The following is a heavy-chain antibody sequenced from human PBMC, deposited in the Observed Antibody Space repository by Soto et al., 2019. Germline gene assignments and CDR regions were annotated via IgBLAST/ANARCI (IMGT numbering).Heavy chain of an antibody. V-gene: IGHV4-31*03. Sequence: PSETLSLTCTVSGGSISSGGYYWSWIRQHPGKGLEWIGYIYYSGSTYYNPSLKSRVTISVDTSKNQFSLKLSSVTAAATAVYYCARAPVVRGVIGFDYWGQGTLVTVSS. CDR3: ARAPVVRGVIGFDY. CDR2: IYYSGST. CDR1: GGSISSGGYY. D-gene: IGHD3-10*01. J-gene: IGHJ4*02.